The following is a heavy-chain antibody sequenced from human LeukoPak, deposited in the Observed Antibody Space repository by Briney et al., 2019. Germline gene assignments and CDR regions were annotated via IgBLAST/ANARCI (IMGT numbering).Heavy chain of an antibody. CDR2: ISSSSSYI. CDR1: GFTFSSYS. V-gene: IGHV3-21*01. Sequence: GGSLRLSCVASGFTFSSYSMNWVRQAPGKGLEWVSSISSSSSYIYYADSVKGRFTICRDNAKNSLYLQMNSLRAEDTAVYYCARFHANPWYNGMDVWGQGTTVTVSS. J-gene: IGHJ6*02. CDR3: ARFHANPWYNGMDV.